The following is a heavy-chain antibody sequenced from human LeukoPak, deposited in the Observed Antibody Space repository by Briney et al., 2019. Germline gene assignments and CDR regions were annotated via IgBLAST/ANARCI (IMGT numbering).Heavy chain of an antibody. Sequence: GSLXLSXAXSGFTFXSNWMLWVRQVPGKGLVWVSRISSDGSTTNYADSVKGRFTISRENGKNRVYLQMNSLRAEDTAVYYCARSIYSASRVDYWGQGTLVTVSS. CDR1: GFTFXSNW. CDR3: ARSIYSASRVDY. CDR2: ISSDGSTT. D-gene: IGHD6-13*01. V-gene: IGHV3-74*01. J-gene: IGHJ4*02.